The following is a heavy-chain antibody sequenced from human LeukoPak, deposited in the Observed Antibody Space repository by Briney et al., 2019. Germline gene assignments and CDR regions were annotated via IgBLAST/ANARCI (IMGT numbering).Heavy chain of an antibody. CDR2: IYSGGST. J-gene: IGHJ4*02. V-gene: IGHV3-66*01. CDR1: GFTVSSNY. Sequence: GGSLRLSCAASGFTVSSNYMSWVRQAPGKGLEWVSVIYSGGSTYYADSVKGRFTISRDNSKNTLYLQMNSLRAEDTAVYYCARASRDSSGSDVDYWGQGTLVTVSS. D-gene: IGHD3-22*01. CDR3: ARASRDSSGSDVDY.